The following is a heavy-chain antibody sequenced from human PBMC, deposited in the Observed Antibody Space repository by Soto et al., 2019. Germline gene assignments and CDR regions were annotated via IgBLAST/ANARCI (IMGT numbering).Heavy chain of an antibody. CDR2: ISYDGSNK. Sequence: PGGSLRLSCAASGFTFSSYAMHWVRQAPGKGLEWVAVISYDGSNKYYADSVKGRFTISRDNSKNTLYLQMNSLRAEDTAVYYCARGEPWELSHFDYWGQGTLVTVSS. CDR1: GFTFSSYA. CDR3: ARGEPWELSHFDY. D-gene: IGHD1-26*01. J-gene: IGHJ4*02. V-gene: IGHV3-30-3*01.